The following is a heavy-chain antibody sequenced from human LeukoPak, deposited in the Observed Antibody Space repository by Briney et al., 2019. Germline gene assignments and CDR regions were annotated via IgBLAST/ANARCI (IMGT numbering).Heavy chain of an antibody. CDR2: IRYDGSNK. CDR1: GFTFSSYG. J-gene: IGHJ3*02. D-gene: IGHD2-2*01. Sequence: GVLRLSCAASGFTFSSYGMHWVRQAPGKGLEWVAFIRYDGSNKYYADSVKGRFTISRDNSKNTLYLQMNSLRAEDTAVYHCARKQPDIVVVPAAWAFDIWGQGTMVTVSS. V-gene: IGHV3-30*02. CDR3: ARKQPDIVVVPAAWAFDI.